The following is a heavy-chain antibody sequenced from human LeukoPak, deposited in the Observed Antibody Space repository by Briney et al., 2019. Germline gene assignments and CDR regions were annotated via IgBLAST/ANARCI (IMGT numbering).Heavy chain of an antibody. Sequence: GGSLRLSCATTGFTFTNFGMNWVRQAPGKGLEWVSYISSSSSTIYYADSVKGRFTISRDNAKNSLYLQMNSLRAEDTAVYYCARGRGQVRGVYYFDYWGQGTLVTVSS. CDR2: ISSSSSTI. CDR1: GFTFTNFG. J-gene: IGHJ4*02. D-gene: IGHD3-10*01. CDR3: ARGRGQVRGVYYFDY. V-gene: IGHV3-48*04.